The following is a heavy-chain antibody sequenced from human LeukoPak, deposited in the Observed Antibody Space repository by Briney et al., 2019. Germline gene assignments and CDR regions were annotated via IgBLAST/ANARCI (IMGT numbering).Heavy chain of an antibody. V-gene: IGHV1-2*02. J-gene: IGHJ6*02. CDR1: GYTFTGHY. Sequence: ASVKVSCKASGYTFTGHYMHWVRQAPGQGLEWMGWINPNSGGTNYAQKFQGRVTMTRDTSINTAYMELSRLRSDDTAVYYCARQGPQDDSYGLDVWGQGTTVTVSS. CDR2: INPNSGGT. CDR3: ARQGPQDDSYGLDV.